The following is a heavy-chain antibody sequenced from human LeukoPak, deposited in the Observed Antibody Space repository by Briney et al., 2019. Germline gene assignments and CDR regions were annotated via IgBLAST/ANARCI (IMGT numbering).Heavy chain of an antibody. J-gene: IGHJ4*02. CDR1: GYTFTSYD. CDR3: AKDYYDSTGGFDY. V-gene: IGHV1-2*02. Sequence: ASVKVSCKASGYTFTSYDINWVRQAPGQGLEWMGWINPNSGGTNYAQKFQGRVTMTRDTSISTAYMELSRLRSDDTAVYYCAKDYYDSTGGFDYWGQGTLVTVSS. D-gene: IGHD3-22*01. CDR2: INPNSGGT.